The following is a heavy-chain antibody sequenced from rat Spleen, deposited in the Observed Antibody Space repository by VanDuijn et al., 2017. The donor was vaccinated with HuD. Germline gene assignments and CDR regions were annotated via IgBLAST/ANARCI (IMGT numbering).Heavy chain of an antibody. CDR3: TRGDGGYY. Sequence: QVQLKESGPGLVQPSQTLSLTCTVSGFSLTSNSVHWVRQPPGKGLEWMGGIWGDGSTDYNSALKSRLSISRDTSKGQVFLKMNSLQTDDTAIYFCTRGDGGYYWGQGVMVTVSS. CDR2: IWGDGST. V-gene: IGHV2-1*01. J-gene: IGHJ2*01. D-gene: IGHD1-11*01. CDR1: GFSLTSNS.